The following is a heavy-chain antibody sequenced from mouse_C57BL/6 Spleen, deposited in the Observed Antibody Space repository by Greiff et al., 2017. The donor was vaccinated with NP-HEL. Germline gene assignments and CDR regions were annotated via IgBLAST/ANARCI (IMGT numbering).Heavy chain of an antibody. J-gene: IGHJ1*03. D-gene: IGHD1-1*01. CDR1: GYAFSSYW. Sequence: VQGVESGAELVKPGASVKISCKASGYAFSSYWMNWVKQRPGKGLEWIGQIYHGGGDTNYNGKFKGKATLTADKSSSTAYMQLSSLTSEDSAVYFCARSYYGSSWYFDVGGTGTTVTVSS. V-gene: IGHV1-80*01. CDR2: IYHGGGDT. CDR3: ARSYYGSSWYFDV.